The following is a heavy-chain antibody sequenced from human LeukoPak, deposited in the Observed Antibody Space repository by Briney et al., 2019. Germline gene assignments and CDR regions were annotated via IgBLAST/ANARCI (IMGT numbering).Heavy chain of an antibody. CDR2: IYSGGST. CDR3: ARVSPGVDYVWGSYRLDY. J-gene: IGHJ4*02. D-gene: IGHD3-16*02. V-gene: IGHV3-53*01. CDR1: GFTVSSNY. Sequence: PGGSLRLSCAASGFTVSSNYMSWVRQAPGKGLEWVSVIYSGGSTYYADSVKGRFTISRDNSKNTLYLQMDSLRADDTAVYYCARVSPGVDYVWGSYRLDYWGQGTLVTVSS.